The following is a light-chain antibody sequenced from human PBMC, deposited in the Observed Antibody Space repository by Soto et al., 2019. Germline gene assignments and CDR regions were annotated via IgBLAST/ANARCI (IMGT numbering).Light chain of an antibody. CDR2: DAS. CDR1: QNINRW. CDR3: QQYDGY. Sequence: DIQMTQSPSTLAASVGDRVTITCRASQNINRWLAWYQQKPGKAPKVLIYDASSLESGVPSRFSDSGSGTEFTLTITSLQPDDFATYYCQQYDGYFGPGTKVDFK. J-gene: IGKJ3*01. V-gene: IGKV1-5*01.